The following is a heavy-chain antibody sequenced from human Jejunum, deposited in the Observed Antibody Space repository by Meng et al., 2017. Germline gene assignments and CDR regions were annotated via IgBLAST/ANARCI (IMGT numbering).Heavy chain of an antibody. CDR2: VTHSEGT. CDR1: GESFTNYY. CDR3: ARGQDRAKTGY. Sequence: QVQLQQWGAGLLKPSETLSLPCAVCGESFTNYYWNWIRQPPGKGLEWIGEVTHSEGTNYNPSLKSRVTISVDMSKNQFSLKLSSVTAADTAVYYCARGQDRAKTGYWGQGTLVTVSS. J-gene: IGHJ4*02. V-gene: IGHV4-34*01. D-gene: IGHD4/OR15-4a*01.